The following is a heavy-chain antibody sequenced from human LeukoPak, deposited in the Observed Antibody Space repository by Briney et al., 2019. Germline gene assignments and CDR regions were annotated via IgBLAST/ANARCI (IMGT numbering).Heavy chain of an antibody. Sequence: ASVKVSCKASGGTYSSYAISWVRQAPGQGLEWMGRIIPIFGTANYAQKFQGRVTITTDESQSTAYMELSSLRSEDTAVYYCARENFRRITMVRWALDYWGQGTLVTVSS. CDR1: GGTYSSYA. J-gene: IGHJ4*02. CDR3: ARENFRRITMVRWALDY. D-gene: IGHD3-10*01. CDR2: IIPIFGTA. V-gene: IGHV1-69*05.